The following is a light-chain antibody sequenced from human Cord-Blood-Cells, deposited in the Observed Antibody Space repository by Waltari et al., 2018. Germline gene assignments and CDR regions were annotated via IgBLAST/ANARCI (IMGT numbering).Light chain of an antibody. CDR2: GNS. CDR1: SSNIGAGYD. Sequence: QSVLTQPPSVSGAPGQRVTISCTGRSSNIGAGYDVHWYQQLPGTAPKLLIYGNSNRPSGVPDLFSVSKSGTSASLAITGLQAEDEADYYCQSYDSSLSGYVFGTGTKVTVL. V-gene: IGLV1-40*01. J-gene: IGLJ1*01. CDR3: QSYDSSLSGYV.